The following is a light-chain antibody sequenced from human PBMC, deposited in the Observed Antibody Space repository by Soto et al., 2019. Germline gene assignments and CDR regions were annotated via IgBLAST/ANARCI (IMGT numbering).Light chain of an antibody. Sequence: EIVLMQSPGTLSLSPGERATLFFRASQSMKRRYLAWYQQKPGQAPRVLIYAASNRATGIPDRLSGSGSGTDFTLTISRLEPEDFAVYYCQQYGNSPITFGQGTRLEIK. CDR3: QQYGNSPIT. J-gene: IGKJ5*01. CDR2: AAS. CDR1: QSMKRRY. V-gene: IGKV3-20*01.